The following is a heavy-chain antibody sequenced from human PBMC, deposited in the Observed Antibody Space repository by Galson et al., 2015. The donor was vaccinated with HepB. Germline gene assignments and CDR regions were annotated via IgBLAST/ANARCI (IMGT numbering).Heavy chain of an antibody. CDR2: TYYRSKWYN. J-gene: IGHJ4*02. D-gene: IGHD6-13*01. Sequence: CAISGDSVSRGTASWNWIRQSPARGLEWLGRTYYRSKWYNDYAVSVKSRITINPDTSKNQFSLQLNSVTPEDTAVYYCARGLLGSNWYLFAYWGQGTLVTVSS. CDR1: GDSVSRGTAS. CDR3: ARGLLGSNWYLFAY. V-gene: IGHV6-1*01.